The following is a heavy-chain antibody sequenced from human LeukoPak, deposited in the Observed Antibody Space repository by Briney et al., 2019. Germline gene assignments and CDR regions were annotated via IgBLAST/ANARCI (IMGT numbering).Heavy chain of an antibody. J-gene: IGHJ4*02. CDR2: IKQDGSEE. D-gene: IGHD3-3*01. CDR3: ARAPREWLLGYYFDY. CDR1: GFTFSSYW. V-gene: IGHV3-7*01. Sequence: GGSLRLSCIASGFTFSSYWMSWVRQAPGKGLEWVANIKQDGSEEYYVDSVKGRFTISRDSAKNSLYLQMNSLRAEDTAVYYCARAPREWLLGYYFDYWGQGTLVTVSS.